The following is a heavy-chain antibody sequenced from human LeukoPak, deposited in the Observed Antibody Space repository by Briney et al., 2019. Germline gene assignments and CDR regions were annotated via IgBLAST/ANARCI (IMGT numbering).Heavy chain of an antibody. D-gene: IGHD3-10*02. J-gene: IGHJ4*02. V-gene: IGHV3-23*01. CDR1: GFTFSSYA. Sequence: PGGSLRLSCAASGFTFSSYAMSWVRQAPGKGLEWVSAISGSGGSTYYADSVKGRFTISRDNSKNTLYLQMNSLRAEDTAVYYCARDQGFTMSPMGWEPWGQGTLVTVSS. CDR3: ARDQGFTMSPMGWEP. CDR2: ISGSGGST.